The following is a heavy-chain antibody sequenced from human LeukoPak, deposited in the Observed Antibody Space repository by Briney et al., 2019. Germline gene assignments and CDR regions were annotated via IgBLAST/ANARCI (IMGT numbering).Heavy chain of an antibody. CDR1: GYTFTGYY. J-gene: IGHJ3*02. CDR3: ARVFSDNLTGYYDAFDI. D-gene: IGHD3-9*01. CDR2: INPNSGGT. Sequence: ASVKVSCKAFGYTFTGYYMHWVRQAPGQGLEWMGWINPNSGGTNYAQKFQGRVTMTRDTSISTAYMELSRLRSDDTAVYYCARVFSDNLTGYYDAFDIWGQGTMVTVSS. V-gene: IGHV1-2*02.